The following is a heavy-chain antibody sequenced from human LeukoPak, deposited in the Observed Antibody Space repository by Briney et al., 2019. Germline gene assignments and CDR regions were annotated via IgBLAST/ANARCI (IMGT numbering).Heavy chain of an antibody. J-gene: IGHJ4*02. CDR1: GFTFSDYS. D-gene: IGHD3-10*01. Sequence: PGGSLRLSCEGSGFTFSDYSMKWVRQAPGKGLEWVSSISSSSSYIYYADSVKGRFTTSRDNAKNSLYPQMNSLRAEDTAVYYCARGDLWGVTNPPDYWGQGTLVTVSS. CDR3: ARGDLWGVTNPPDY. V-gene: IGHV3-21*01. CDR2: ISSSSSYI.